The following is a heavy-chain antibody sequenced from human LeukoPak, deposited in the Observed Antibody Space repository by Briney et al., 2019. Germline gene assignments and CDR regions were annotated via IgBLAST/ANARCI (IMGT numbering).Heavy chain of an antibody. Sequence: PGGPLRLSCAASGFGFSSFWMGWVRQVSGKGLEWVAVISYEGGTQHYADSVKGRFIISRDNPRNTLYLQMNILRTEDTAVYYCAKEGTPQVSTWYDLWGQGTQVIVSS. CDR2: ISYEGGTQ. D-gene: IGHD3-10*01. CDR3: AKEGTPQVSTWYDL. CDR1: GFGFSSFW. V-gene: IGHV3-30*18. J-gene: IGHJ5*02.